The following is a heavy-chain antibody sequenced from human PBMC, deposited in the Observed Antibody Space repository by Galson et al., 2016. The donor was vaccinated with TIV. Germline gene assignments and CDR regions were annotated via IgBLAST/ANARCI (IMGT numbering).Heavy chain of an antibody. CDR2: MKTGDIEE. D-gene: IGHD5-24*01. CDR3: ARLRGRQSEFES. Sequence: SLRLSCAASGFTFSSYSMSWVRQAPGRGLEWVASMKTGDIEEYNVNAVKGRFTVSRDSAKNSVDLQMNSLRVDDTAVYYCARLRGRQSEFESWGQGTLVTVSS. V-gene: IGHV3-7*01. J-gene: IGHJ4*02. CDR1: GFTFSSYS.